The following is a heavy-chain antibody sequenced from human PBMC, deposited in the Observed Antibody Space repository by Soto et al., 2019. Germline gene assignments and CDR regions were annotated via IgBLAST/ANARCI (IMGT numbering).Heavy chain of an antibody. D-gene: IGHD2-2*02. V-gene: IGHV3-30-3*01. CDR2: ISYDGSNK. J-gene: IGHJ6*02. CDR3: ARDSHCSSTSCYTFYYYYGMDV. Sequence: QVQLVESGRGVVQPGRSLRLSCAASGFTFSSYAMHWVRQAPGKGLEWVAVISYDGSNKYYADSVKGRFTISRDNSKNTLYLQMNSLRAEDTAVYYCARDSHCSSTSCYTFYYYYGMDVWGQGTTVTVSS. CDR1: GFTFSSYA.